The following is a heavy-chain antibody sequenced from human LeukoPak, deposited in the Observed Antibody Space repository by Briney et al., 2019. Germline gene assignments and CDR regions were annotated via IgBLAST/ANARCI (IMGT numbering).Heavy chain of an antibody. CDR3: ARVVVVPAAMSYNSFDP. CDR1: GYSISSGYY. Sequence: PSETLSITCAVSGYSISSGYYWGWIRQPPGKGLEWIGSIYHSGSTYYNPSLKSRVTISVDTSKNQFSLKLSSVTAADTAVYYCARVVVVPAAMSYNSFDPWGQGTLVTVSS. D-gene: IGHD2-2*01. J-gene: IGHJ5*02. V-gene: IGHV4-38-2*01. CDR2: IYHSGST.